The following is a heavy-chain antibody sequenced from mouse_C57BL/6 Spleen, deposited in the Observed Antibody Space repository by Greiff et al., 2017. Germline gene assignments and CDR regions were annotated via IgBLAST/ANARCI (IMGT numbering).Heavy chain of an antibody. CDR2: ILPGSGST. V-gene: IGHV1-9*01. CDR3: ARGIYYYGSSPAMDY. CDR1: GYTFTGYW. J-gene: IGHJ4*01. Sequence: QVQLQQSGAELMKPGASVKLSCKATGYTFTGYWIEWVKQRPGHGLEWIGEILPGSGSTNYNEKFKGKATFTADTSSNTAYMKLSSLTTEDSAIYYCARGIYYYGSSPAMDYWGQGTSVTVAS. D-gene: IGHD1-1*01.